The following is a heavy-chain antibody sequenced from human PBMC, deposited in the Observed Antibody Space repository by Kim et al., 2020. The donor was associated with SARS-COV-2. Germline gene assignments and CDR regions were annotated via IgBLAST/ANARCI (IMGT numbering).Heavy chain of an antibody. V-gene: IGHV3-23*01. CDR1: GFTFSSYA. CDR3: AKGDQTVLYYDRGYDY. J-gene: IGHJ4*02. CDR2: LSGSGANT. Sequence: GGSLRLSCAASGFTFSSYALSWVRQAPGKGLEWVSGLSGSGANTYYADSVKGRFTISIDNSKSMLYLWMTSLKVEDMAMYYCAKGDQTVLYYDRGYDYWGRGTLVTVSS. D-gene: IGHD3-10*02.